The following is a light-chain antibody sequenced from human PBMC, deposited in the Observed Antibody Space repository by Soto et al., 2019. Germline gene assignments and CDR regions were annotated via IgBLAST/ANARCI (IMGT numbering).Light chain of an antibody. V-gene: IGKV3-20*01. CDR1: QSVSSNY. J-gene: IGKJ4*01. Sequence: EFVLTQSPGTLSLSPGERATLSCRASQSVSSNYLAWYQQKPGQAPRLLIYGASSRATGIPDRFCGSGSGTDFTLTVSRLEPEDFAVYYCQQYDSSPLTFGGGTKVEIK. CDR2: GAS. CDR3: QQYDSSPLT.